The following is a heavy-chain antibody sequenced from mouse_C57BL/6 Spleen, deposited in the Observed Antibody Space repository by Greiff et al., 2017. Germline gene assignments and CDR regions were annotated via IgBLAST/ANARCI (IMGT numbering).Heavy chain of an antibody. CDR2: ISYDGSN. Sequence: ESGPGLVKPSQSLSLTCSVTGYSITSGYYWNWIRQFPGNKLEWMGYISYDGSNKYNPSLKNRISITRDTSKNQFFLKLNSVTTEDTATYYCAVPSNWDWYFDVWGTGTTVTVAS. J-gene: IGHJ1*03. V-gene: IGHV3-6*01. CDR3: AVPSNWDWYFDV. D-gene: IGHD4-1*02. CDR1: GYSITSGYY.